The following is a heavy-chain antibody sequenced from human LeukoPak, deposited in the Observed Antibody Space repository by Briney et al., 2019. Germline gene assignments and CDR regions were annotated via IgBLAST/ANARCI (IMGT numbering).Heavy chain of an antibody. CDR2: IYTSGST. Sequence: PSETLSLTCTVSGGSISSYYWSWIRQPAGKGLEWIGRIYTSGSTNYNPSLKSRVTMSVDTSKNQFSLKLSSVTAADTAVYYCARMGYCSSTSCPGDYWGQGTLVTVSS. J-gene: IGHJ4*02. CDR1: GGSISSYY. CDR3: ARMGYCSSTSCPGDY. V-gene: IGHV4-4*07. D-gene: IGHD2-2*01.